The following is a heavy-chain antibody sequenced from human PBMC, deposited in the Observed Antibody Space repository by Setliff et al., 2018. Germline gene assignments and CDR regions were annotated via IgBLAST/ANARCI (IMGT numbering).Heavy chain of an antibody. D-gene: IGHD3-10*01. J-gene: IGHJ5*02. CDR3: AKNGFGVVALGVNNWFDP. CDR2: ISGSGGST. V-gene: IGHV3-23*01. Sequence: PGGSLRLSCAASRFTFSSYAMHWVRQPPGKGLEWVSAISGSGGSTYYADSVKGRFTISRDNSKNTLYLQMNSLRAEDTAVYYCAKNGFGVVALGVNNWFDPWGQGTLVTVSS. CDR1: RFTFSSYA.